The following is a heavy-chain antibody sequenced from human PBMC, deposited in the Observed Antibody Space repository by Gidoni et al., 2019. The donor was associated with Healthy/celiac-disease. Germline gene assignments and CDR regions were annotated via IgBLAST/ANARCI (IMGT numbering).Heavy chain of an antibody. CDR3: ARHSDFIAVAGPLFDY. D-gene: IGHD6-19*01. J-gene: IGHJ4*02. V-gene: IGHV4-39*01. Sequence: QLQLQESGPGLVKPSATLSLTCTVSGGSISSSSYYWGWIRQPPGKGLEWIGSIYYSGSTYYNPSLKSRVTISVDTSKNQFSLKLSSVTAADTAVYYCARHSDFIAVAGPLFDYWGQGTLVTVSS. CDR2: IYYSGST. CDR1: GGSISSSSYY.